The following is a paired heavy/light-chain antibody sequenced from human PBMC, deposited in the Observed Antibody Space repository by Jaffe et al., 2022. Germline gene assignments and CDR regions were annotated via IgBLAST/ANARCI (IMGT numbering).Heavy chain of an antibody. CDR3: ARAIWDVVVTAIPRGHYFDY. D-gene: IGHD2-21*02. CDR2: ISSSGSTI. V-gene: IGHV3-48*03. J-gene: IGHJ4*02. CDR1: GFTFSSYE. Sequence: EVQLVESGGGLVQPGGSLRLSCAASGFTFSSYEMNWVRQAPGKGLEWVSYISSSGSTIYYADSVKGRFTISRDNAKNSLYLQMNSLRAEDTAVYYCARAIWDVVVTAIPRGHYFDYWGQGTLVTVSS.
Light chain of an antibody. Sequence: DIQMTQSPSSVSASVGDRVTITCRASQGISSWLAWYQQKPGKAPKLLIYAASSLQSGVPSRFSGSGSGTDFTLTISSLQPEDFATYYCQQANSFPPRFTFGPGTKVDIK. V-gene: IGKV1-12*01. CDR1: QGISSW. CDR3: QQANSFPPRFT. CDR2: AAS. J-gene: IGKJ3*01.